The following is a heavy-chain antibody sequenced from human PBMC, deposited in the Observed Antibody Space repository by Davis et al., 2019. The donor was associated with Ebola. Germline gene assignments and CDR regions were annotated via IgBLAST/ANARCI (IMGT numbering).Heavy chain of an antibody. Sequence: ASVKVSCKASGYTFTSYYMHWVRQAPGQGLEWMGIINPSGGTTSYAQKFQGRVTMTRDTSTSTVYMGLSSLRSEDTAVYYCARDPGPIVVVVYANYGMDVWGQGTTVTVSS. CDR3: ARDPGPIVVVVYANYGMDV. CDR1: GYTFTSYY. V-gene: IGHV1-46*01. J-gene: IGHJ6*02. CDR2: INPSGGTT. D-gene: IGHD2-8*02.